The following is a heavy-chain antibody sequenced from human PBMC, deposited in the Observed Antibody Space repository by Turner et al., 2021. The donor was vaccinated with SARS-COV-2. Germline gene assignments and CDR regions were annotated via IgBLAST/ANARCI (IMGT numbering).Heavy chain of an antibody. D-gene: IGHD3-22*01. CDR1: GGTFNTYA. V-gene: IGHV1-69*01. CDR2: IIPIFGTA. Sequence: QVQLVQSGAEVKKTGSSVKVSCKASGGTFNTYAISWVRQAPGQGLEWMGGIIPIFGTANYAQKFQGRVTITADESTSTAYMELSSLRSEDTAVYYCARARGVDYYDSSGQRFDPWGQGTLVTVSS. J-gene: IGHJ5*02. CDR3: ARARGVDYYDSSGQRFDP.